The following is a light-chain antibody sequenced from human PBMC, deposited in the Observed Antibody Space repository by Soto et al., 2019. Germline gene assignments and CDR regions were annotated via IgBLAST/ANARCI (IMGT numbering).Light chain of an antibody. CDR3: LQYNSYPLT. J-gene: IGKJ4*01. V-gene: IGKV1-17*03. CDR1: QGISNS. CDR2: GAS. Sequence: DIQMTQSPSAMSASLGDRVTVTCRASQGISNSLAWFQQKPGKVPQRLIYGASTLQSGAPSRFSGSASGTAFTLTISSLQPEDFATYYCLQYNSYPLTFGGGTKV.